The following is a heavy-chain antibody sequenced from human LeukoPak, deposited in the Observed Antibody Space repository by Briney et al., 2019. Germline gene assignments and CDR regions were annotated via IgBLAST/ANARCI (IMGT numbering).Heavy chain of an antibody. CDR2: ISWNSGSI. J-gene: IGHJ5*02. V-gene: IGHV3-9*03. CDR1: GFTFDDYA. D-gene: IGHD6-19*01. CDR3: AKDGSSGWYSPGWFDP. Sequence: GGSLRLSCAASGFTFDDYAMHWVRQAPGKGLEWVSGISWNSGSIGYADSVKGRFTIPRDNAKNSLYLQMNSLRAEDMALYYCAKDGSSGWYSPGWFDPWGQGTLVTVSS.